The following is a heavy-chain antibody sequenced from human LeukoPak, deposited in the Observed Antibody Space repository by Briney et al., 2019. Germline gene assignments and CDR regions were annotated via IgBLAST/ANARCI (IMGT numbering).Heavy chain of an antibody. J-gene: IGHJ4*02. CDR1: EFTFSTYW. Sequence: GGSLRLSCAASEFTFSTYWMTWVRQAPGKGLEWVANIKQDGSERYYVDSVKGRFTISRDNAKNSLYLQMNSLRAEDTAVYYCVRGAVVDNWGQGTLVTVSS. V-gene: IGHV3-7*04. CDR2: IKQDGSER. CDR3: VRGAVVDN.